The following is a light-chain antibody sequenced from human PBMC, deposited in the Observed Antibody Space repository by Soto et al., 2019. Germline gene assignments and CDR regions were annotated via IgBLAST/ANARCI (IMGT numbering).Light chain of an antibody. J-gene: IGKJ1*01. CDR2: WAS. Sequence: IVITPSTSGLSFSPGQVGSINFNSSNQVFYSSNNEKYLAWYQQKPGHPPKLLIYWASKREAGVPDRFSGSGSGTEFILTISSLQSEDFAVYYCQEYNTWPWTFRKGTKVDIK. CDR1: NQVFYSSNNEKY. CDR3: QEYNTWPWT. V-gene: IGKV4-1*01.